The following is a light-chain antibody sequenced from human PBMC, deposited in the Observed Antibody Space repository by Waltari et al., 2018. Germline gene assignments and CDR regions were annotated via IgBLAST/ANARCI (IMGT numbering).Light chain of an antibody. CDR1: SSDVRGYNL. CDR2: DIN. CDR3: SSYAGRSTYV. J-gene: IGLJ1*01. V-gene: IGLV2-23*02. Sequence: SALTQPASVSGSPGQSLTISCTGTSSDVRGYNLVSWYQQHPGKAPKLMIYDINKRPSGISNRFSGSKSGNTASLTISGLQAEDEADYYCSSYAGRSTYVFGTGTTVTVL.